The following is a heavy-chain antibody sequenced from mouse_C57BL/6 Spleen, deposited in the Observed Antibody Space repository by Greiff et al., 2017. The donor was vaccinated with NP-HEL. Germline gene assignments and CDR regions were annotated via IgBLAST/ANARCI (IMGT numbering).Heavy chain of an antibody. CDR1: GYTFTSYW. J-gene: IGHJ2*01. Sequence: EVQLQQSGTVLARPGASVKMSCKTSGYTFTSYWMHWVKQRPGQGLEWLGAIYPGNSDTSYNQKFKGKAKLTAVTSASTAYMELSIRTKEDSAVYYCTRNYGSSFYFDDWGQGTTLTVSS. V-gene: IGHV1-5*01. D-gene: IGHD1-1*01. CDR3: TRNYGSSFYFDD. CDR2: IYPGNSDT.